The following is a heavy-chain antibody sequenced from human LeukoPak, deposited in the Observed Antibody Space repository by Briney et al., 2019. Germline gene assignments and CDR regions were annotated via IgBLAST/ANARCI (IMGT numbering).Heavy chain of an antibody. CDR2: IYSGGGT. J-gene: IGHJ3*02. CDR1: GFPVSSNY. CDR3: ARELTTFYYDISGYYGHAFDI. V-gene: IGHV3-66*01. D-gene: IGHD3-22*01. Sequence: GGSLRLSCAASGFPVSSNYMSWVRQAPGKGLEWVSVIYSGGGTYYADSVKGRFTISRDNSKNTLFLQMNSLRAEDTAVYYCARELTTFYYDISGYYGHAFDIWGQGTMVTVSS.